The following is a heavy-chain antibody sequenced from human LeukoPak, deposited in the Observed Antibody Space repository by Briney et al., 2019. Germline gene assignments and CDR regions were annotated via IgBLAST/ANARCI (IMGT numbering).Heavy chain of an antibody. CDR2: ISSSSSTI. CDR3: ARGVGLVPATQDY. J-gene: IGHJ4*02. CDR1: GFTFSSYS. V-gene: IGHV3-48*04. D-gene: IGHD2-2*01. Sequence: GGSLRLSCAASGFTFSSYSMDWVRQAPGKGLEWVSYISSSSSTIYYADSVKGRFTISRDNAKNSLYLQMNSLRAEDTAVYYCARGVGLVPATQDYWGQGTLVTVSS.